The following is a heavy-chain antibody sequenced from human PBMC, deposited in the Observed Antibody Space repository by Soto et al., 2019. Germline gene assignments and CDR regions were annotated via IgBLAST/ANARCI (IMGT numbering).Heavy chain of an antibody. CDR1: GFTLSSYW. J-gene: IGHJ1*01. CDR3: ARLPNKSPQN. Sequence: EVQLVESGGGLVQPGGSLRLSCVASGFTLSSYWRHWVRKAPGKGRVWVSSISNDGSSTSYADPVKGRFTISRDNAKNTLYLQMNSLRAEDTAVYYCARLPNKSPQNWGQGTLVIVSP. CDR2: ISNDGSST. V-gene: IGHV3-74*01.